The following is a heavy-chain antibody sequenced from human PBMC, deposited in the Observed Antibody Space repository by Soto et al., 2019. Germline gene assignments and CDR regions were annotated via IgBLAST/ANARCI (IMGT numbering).Heavy chain of an antibody. Sequence: QVQLVESGGGLVKPGGSLRLYCAVSGFTFSDYYMTWIRQAPGKGLEWVSYISSSTSHTKYADSVKGRFTISRDNAKNSLFLQMNSLRAEDTAGYYCARGRGAAADYFDFWCQGTLVTVSS. CDR3: ARGRGAAADYFDF. V-gene: IGHV3-11*05. D-gene: IGHD6-13*01. J-gene: IGHJ4*02. CDR2: ISSSTSHT. CDR1: GFTFSDYY.